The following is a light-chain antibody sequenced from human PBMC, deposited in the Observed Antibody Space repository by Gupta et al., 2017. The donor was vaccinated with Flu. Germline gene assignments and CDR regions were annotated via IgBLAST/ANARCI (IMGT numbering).Light chain of an antibody. CDR3: QSYDSSLFWV. Sequence: QSVLTQPPSLSGAPGQRVTISCTGSGSNIGAGYDVHWYQQLPETAPKLLIYGNNNRPSGVPDRFSGSKSGTSASLAITGLQAEDEADYYCQSYDSSLFWVFGGGTKLTVL. CDR1: GSNIGAGYD. CDR2: GNN. J-gene: IGLJ3*02. V-gene: IGLV1-40*01.